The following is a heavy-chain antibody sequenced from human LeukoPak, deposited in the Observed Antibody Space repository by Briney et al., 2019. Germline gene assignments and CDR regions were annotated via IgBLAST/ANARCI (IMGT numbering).Heavy chain of an antibody. CDR2: ISGYDGNT. V-gene: IGHV1-18*01. J-gene: IGHJ4*02. CDR1: GYTFTTYG. D-gene: IGHD4-17*01. Sequence: GASVKVSCKASGYTFTTYGVSWVRQAPGQGLEWMGWISGYDGNTNYAQKLRGRVTMTTDTSTCTAYMDLRSLRSDDTALYYCARTVTTSSYYFDYWGQGTLVTVSS. CDR3: ARTVTTSSYYFDY.